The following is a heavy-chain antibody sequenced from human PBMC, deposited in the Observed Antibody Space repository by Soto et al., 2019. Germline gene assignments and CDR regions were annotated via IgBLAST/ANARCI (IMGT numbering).Heavy chain of an antibody. D-gene: IGHD4-4*01. CDR1: GGTFSSYA. Sequence: SVKVSCKASGGTFSSYAISWVRQAPGQGLEWMGGIIPIFGTANYAQNFQGRVTITADESTSTAYMELSSLRSENSAVYYCAKGNGETTPIPCGMDVWGQGTTVTVSS. CDR3: AKGNGETTPIPCGMDV. J-gene: IGHJ6*02. CDR2: IIPIFGTA. V-gene: IGHV1-69*13.